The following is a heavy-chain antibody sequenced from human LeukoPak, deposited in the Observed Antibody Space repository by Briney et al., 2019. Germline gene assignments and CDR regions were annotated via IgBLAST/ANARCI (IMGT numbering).Heavy chain of an antibody. CDR2: ISGSGGGT. Sequence: PGGSLRLSCAASGFTFSNYAMSWVRQAPGKGLERVSDISGSGGGTYYADSVKGRFTISRDNSKNTLYLQMNSLRAEDTAVYYCATDYYCDYWGQRTLVIVSS. J-gene: IGHJ4*02. CDR1: GFTFSNYA. CDR3: ATDYYCDY. V-gene: IGHV3-23*01.